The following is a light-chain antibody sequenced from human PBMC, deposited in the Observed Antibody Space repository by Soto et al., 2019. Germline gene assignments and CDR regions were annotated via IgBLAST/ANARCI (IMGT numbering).Light chain of an antibody. CDR2: DAS. V-gene: IGKV3-20*01. Sequence: EIVMTQSPATLSVSPGERVILSCRASQSVSDNLAWYQQKPGQAPRLLIYDASSRATGIPDRISGSGSGTDFTLTISRLEPEDFAVYYCQQYGSSPRTFGQGTKVEIK. CDR1: QSVSDN. CDR3: QQYGSSPRT. J-gene: IGKJ1*01.